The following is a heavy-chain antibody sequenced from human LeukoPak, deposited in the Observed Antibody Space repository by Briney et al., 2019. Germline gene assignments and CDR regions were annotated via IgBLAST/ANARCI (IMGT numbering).Heavy chain of an antibody. Sequence: GGSLRLSCAASGFTFSSYSMNWVRQAPGKGLEWVSSISSSSSYIYYADSVKGRFTISRDNAKNSLYLQMNSLRAEDTAVYYCAREPYDILTGYHCWGQGTLVTVSS. CDR2: ISSSSSYI. J-gene: IGHJ4*02. CDR3: AREPYDILTGYHC. V-gene: IGHV3-21*01. CDR1: GFTFSSYS. D-gene: IGHD3-9*01.